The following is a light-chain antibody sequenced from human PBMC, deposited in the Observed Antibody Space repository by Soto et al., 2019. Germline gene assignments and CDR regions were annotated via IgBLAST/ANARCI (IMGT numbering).Light chain of an antibody. J-gene: IGKJ3*01. V-gene: IGKV3-15*01. CDR1: QSVSTN. CDR2: GAS. CDR3: QQYNDWPPIFT. Sequence: EIVMTQSPATLSVSPGETATLSCRASQSVSTNLAWYQQKVGQTPRLLVYGASTRATGVPPRFSGSGSGTEFTLTISSLQSEDVAVYVWQQYNDWPPIFTFGPGTKVDFK.